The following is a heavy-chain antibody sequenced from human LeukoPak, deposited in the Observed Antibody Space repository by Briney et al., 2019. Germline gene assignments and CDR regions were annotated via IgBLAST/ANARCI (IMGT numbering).Heavy chain of an antibody. V-gene: IGHV3-23*01. Sequence: GGSLRLSCAASXFTFSSYGMSWVRQAPGKGLEWVSAISGSGGSTYYADSVKGRFTISRDNSKNTLYLQMNSLRAEDKAVYYCAKDVLTATYYYDSSGYPPTYFDYWGQGTLVTVSS. CDR2: ISGSGGST. CDR1: XFTFSSYG. J-gene: IGHJ4*02. D-gene: IGHD3-22*01. CDR3: AKDVLTATYYYDSSGYPPTYFDY.